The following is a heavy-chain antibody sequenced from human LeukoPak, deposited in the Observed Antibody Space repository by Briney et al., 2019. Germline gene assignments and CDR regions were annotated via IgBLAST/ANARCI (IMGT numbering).Heavy chain of an antibody. D-gene: IGHD3-16*01. CDR1: GYTFTGYY. V-gene: IGHV1-2*02. Sequence: ASVTLSCTASGYTFTGYYVHWVRQAPGQGLEWMGWISPNSGDTHYVQQFQGRITITRDTTISSAYMELTRLRSDATAVYYCARYEAPFFAFDIWRQGTMVSVCS. CDR3: ARYEAPFFAFDI. J-gene: IGHJ3*02. CDR2: ISPNSGDT.